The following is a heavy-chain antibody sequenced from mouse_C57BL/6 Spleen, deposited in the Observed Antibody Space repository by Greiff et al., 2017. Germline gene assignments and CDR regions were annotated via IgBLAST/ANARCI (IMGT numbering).Heavy chain of an antibody. CDR2: IDPSDSET. V-gene: IGHV1-52*01. Sequence: QVHVKQPGAELVRPGSSVKLSCKASGYTFTSYWMHWVKQRPIQGLEWIGNIDPSDSETHYNQKFKDKATLTVDKSSSTAYMQLSSLTSEDSAVYYCERNYGSSSYYFDYWGQGTTLTVSS. CDR1: GYTFTSYW. D-gene: IGHD1-1*01. CDR3: ERNYGSSSYYFDY. J-gene: IGHJ2*01.